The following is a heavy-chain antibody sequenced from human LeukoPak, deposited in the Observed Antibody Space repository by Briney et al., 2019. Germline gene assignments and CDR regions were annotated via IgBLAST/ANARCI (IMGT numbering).Heavy chain of an antibody. V-gene: IGHV1-3*01. D-gene: IGHD1-26*01. CDR3: AREGGGELLRDRNFAY. CDR2: INAGNGNT. CDR1: GYTFTSYA. Sequence: ASVKVSCKASGYTFTSYAMHWVRQAPGQRLEWMGWINAGNGNTKYSQKFQGRVTITRDTSASTAYMELSSLRSEDTAVYYCAREGGGELLRDRNFAYWGQGTLVTVSS. J-gene: IGHJ4*02.